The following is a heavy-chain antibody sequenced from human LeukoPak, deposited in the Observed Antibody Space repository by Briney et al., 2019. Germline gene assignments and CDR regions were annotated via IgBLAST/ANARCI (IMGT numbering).Heavy chain of an antibody. D-gene: IGHD6-13*01. J-gene: IGHJ4*02. V-gene: IGHV1-18*01. CDR1: GYIFTSYG. CDR2: ISAYNGNT. Sequence: ASVKLSCKASGYIFTSYGISWVRQAPGQGLEWMGWISAYNGNTNYAQKLPGRVTMTTDTSTTTAYMELRSLRSDDTAVYYCARDRSDSSSPDWGQGTLVTVSS. CDR3: ARDRSDSSSPD.